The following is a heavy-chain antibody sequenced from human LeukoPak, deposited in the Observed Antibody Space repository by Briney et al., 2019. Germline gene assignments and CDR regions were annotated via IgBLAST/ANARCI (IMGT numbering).Heavy chain of an antibody. CDR3: ARGPWGLPFDY. J-gene: IGHJ4*02. D-gene: IGHD7-27*01. Sequence: ASMKVSCKASGYSFTGYYMHWVRQAPGQGLEWMGCINPNSGGTDYAQKFQGRVTMTRDTSISTAYMELSRLTSDDTAVYYCARGPWGLPFDYWGQRTLVTVSS. CDR2: INPNSGGT. V-gene: IGHV1-2*02. CDR1: GYSFTGYY.